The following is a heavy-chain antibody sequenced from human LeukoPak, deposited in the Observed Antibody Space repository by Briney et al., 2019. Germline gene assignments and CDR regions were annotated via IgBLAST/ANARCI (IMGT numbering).Heavy chain of an antibody. CDR3: ATVWATVTQNWFDP. Sequence: ASVKVSCKVSGYTLTELSMDWVRQAPGKGLEWMGGFDPEDGETIYAQKFQGRVTMTEDTSTDTAYMELSSLRSEDTAVYYCATVWATVTQNWFDPWGQGTLVTVSS. CDR1: GYTLTELS. J-gene: IGHJ5*02. V-gene: IGHV1-24*01. D-gene: IGHD4-17*01. CDR2: FDPEDGET.